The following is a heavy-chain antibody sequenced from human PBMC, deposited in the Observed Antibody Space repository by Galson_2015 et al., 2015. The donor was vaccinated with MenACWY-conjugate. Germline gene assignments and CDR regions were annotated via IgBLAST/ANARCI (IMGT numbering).Heavy chain of an antibody. CDR3: ATSPFCGGDCYDY. CDR1: GYSFTKYW. Sequence: QSGAEVKKPGESLQISCKASGYSFTKYWIGWVRQMPGKGLEWMGIIYPGDSDTRYSPSFQGQVTISADKSISTAYLQWSSLKASDTAMYYCATSPFCGGDCYDYWGQGTLVSVSS. D-gene: IGHD2-21*01. V-gene: IGHV5-51*03. CDR2: IYPGDSDT. J-gene: IGHJ4*02.